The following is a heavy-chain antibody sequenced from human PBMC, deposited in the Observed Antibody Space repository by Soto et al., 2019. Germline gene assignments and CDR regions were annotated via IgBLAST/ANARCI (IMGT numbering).Heavy chain of an antibody. D-gene: IGHD6-19*01. Sequence: HVTLKESGPVLVKPTETLTLTCTVSGFSLSNGKVGVSWIRQPPGRALEGLPHIFSNDEKSYRTSLKSRLTISEDTSKSQVVLTMTNVDPVDTATYYCARILFGRSVAGGYFYMDVWGKGTTVTVSS. CDR2: IFSNDEK. J-gene: IGHJ6*03. V-gene: IGHV2-26*01. CDR1: GFSLSNGKVG. CDR3: ARILFGRSVAGGYFYMDV.